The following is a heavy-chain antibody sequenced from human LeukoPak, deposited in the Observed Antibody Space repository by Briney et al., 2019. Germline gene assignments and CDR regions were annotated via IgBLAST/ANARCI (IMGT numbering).Heavy chain of an antibody. J-gene: IGHJ4*02. V-gene: IGHV1-2*02. CDR3: AVSSGRPDDFWSGYFYH. CDR2: INPNSGGT. D-gene: IGHD3-3*01. CDR1: GYTFTGYY. Sequence: ASVKVSCKASGYTFTGYYMHWVRQAPGQGLEWMGWINPNSGGTNYAQKFQGRVTMTRDTSISTAYMELSRLRSDDTAVYYCAVSSGRPDDFWSGYFYHWGQGTLVTVSS.